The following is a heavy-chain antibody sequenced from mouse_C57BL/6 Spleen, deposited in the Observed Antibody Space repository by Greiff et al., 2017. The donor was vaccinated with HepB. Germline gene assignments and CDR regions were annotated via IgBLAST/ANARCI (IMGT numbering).Heavy chain of an antibody. CDR2: INPNYGTT. CDR3: ARGIYDGYLYAMDY. V-gene: IGHV1-39*01. Sequence: LVESGPELVKPGASVKISCKASGYSFTDYNMNWVKQSNGKSLEWIGVINPNYGTTSYNQKFKGKATLTVDQSSSTAYMQLNSLTSEDSAVYYCARGIYDGYLYAMDYWGQGTSVTVSS. D-gene: IGHD2-3*01. J-gene: IGHJ4*01. CDR1: GYSFTDYN.